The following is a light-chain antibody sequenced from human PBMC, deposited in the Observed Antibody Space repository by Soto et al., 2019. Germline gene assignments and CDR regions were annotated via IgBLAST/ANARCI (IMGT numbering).Light chain of an antibody. J-gene: IGKJ1*01. V-gene: IGKV3-20*01. CDR2: GAS. CDR1: QSVSSSY. Sequence: IVLTQSAGTLSLSPGERATLSCRASQSVSSSYLGWYQQKPGQAPRLLIYGASSRATGIPDRFSGSGSGTDFTLTISRLEPEDFAVYYCQQYGSSPRTFAQGTKVDVK. CDR3: QQYGSSPRT.